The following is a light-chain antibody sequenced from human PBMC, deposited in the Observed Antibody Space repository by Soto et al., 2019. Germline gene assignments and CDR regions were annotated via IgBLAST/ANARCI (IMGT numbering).Light chain of an antibody. Sequence: EIGMTQSPATLYVSPGEKATLSCRASQSVSDNLAWYQQKPGQTPRLLIYGASTRATGIPARFSGSGSGTEFTLTISSLQSEDFAIYYCQQYDNWPLTFGGGTKVEIK. J-gene: IGKJ4*01. CDR3: QQYDNWPLT. CDR2: GAS. CDR1: QSVSDN. V-gene: IGKV3-15*01.